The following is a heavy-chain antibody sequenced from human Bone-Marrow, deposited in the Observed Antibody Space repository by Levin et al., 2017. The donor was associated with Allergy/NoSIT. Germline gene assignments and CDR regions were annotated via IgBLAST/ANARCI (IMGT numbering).Heavy chain of an antibody. CDR2: IHIDGSNT. J-gene: IGHJ5*02. CDR3: ARGPYDTSYYSIGA. CDR1: GFTFSRYW. V-gene: IGHV3-74*01. Sequence: GGSLRLSCAASGFTFSRYWMHWVRQAPGKGLVWVSRIHIDGSNTNYADSVKGRFTISRDSAKSTLYLQMSSLRAEDTAVYYCARGPYDTSYYSIGAWGQGTLVTVSS. D-gene: IGHD3-10*01.